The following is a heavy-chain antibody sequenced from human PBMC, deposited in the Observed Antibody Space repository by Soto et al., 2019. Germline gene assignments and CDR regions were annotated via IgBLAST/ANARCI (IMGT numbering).Heavy chain of an antibody. V-gene: IGHV4-39*01. CDR3: ARRISGSYYGDYYYGMDV. J-gene: IGHJ6*02. D-gene: IGHD1-26*01. CDR2: IYYSGST. Sequence: PSETLSLTCTVSGCSISSSSYYWGWIRQPPGKGLEWIGSIYYSGSTYYNPSLKSRVTISVDTSKNQFSLKLSSVTAADTAVYYCARRISGSYYGDYYYGMDVWGQGTTVTVSS. CDR1: GCSISSSSYY.